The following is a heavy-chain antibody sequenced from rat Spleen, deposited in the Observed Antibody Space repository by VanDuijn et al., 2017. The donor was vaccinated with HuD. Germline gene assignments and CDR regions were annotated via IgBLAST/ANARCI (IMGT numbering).Heavy chain of an antibody. CDR2: INTGGYNT. J-gene: IGHJ2*01. CDR3: VRFYDGYYHRFDY. V-gene: IGHV5S23*01. Sequence: EVQLVEAGGGLVQPGRSLKLSCAASGFTFSDYDMAWVRQAPTKGLEWVASINTGGYNTYYRDSVKGRFTISRDDAKSTLYLQMNSLRSEDTATYYCVRFYDGYYHRFDYWGQGVMVTVSS. CDR1: GFTFSDYD. D-gene: IGHD1-12*03.